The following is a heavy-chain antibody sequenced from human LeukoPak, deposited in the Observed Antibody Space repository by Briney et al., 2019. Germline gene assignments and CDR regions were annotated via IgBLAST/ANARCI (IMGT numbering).Heavy chain of an antibody. V-gene: IGHV3-23*01. CDR1: GFTFSSYA. CDR2: ISGSGGST. J-gene: IGHJ3*02. CDR3: AKRGYGDYARGAFDI. D-gene: IGHD4-17*01. Sequence: SGGSLRLSCAASGFTFSSYAMSWVRQAPGKGLEWVSAISGSGGSTCYADSVKGRFTISRDNSKNTLYLQMNSLRAEDTAVYYCAKRGYGDYARGAFDIWGQGTMVTVSS.